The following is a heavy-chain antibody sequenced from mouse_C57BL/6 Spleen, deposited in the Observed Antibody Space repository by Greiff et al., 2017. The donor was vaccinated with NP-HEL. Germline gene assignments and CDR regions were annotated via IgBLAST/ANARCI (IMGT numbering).Heavy chain of an antibody. CDR3: ARRGDYYGSSSYWYFDV. V-gene: IGHV1-19*01. CDR2: INPYNGGT. Sequence: EVKLQESGPVLVKPGASVKMSCKASGYTFTDYYMNWVKQSHGKSLEWIGVINPYNGGTSYNQKFKGKATLTVDKSSSTAYMELNSLTSEDSAVYYCARRGDYYGSSSYWYFDVWGTGTTVTVSS. D-gene: IGHD1-1*01. CDR1: GYTFTDYY. J-gene: IGHJ1*03.